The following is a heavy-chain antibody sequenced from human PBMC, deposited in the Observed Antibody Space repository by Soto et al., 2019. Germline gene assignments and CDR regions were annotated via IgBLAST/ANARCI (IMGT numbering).Heavy chain of an antibody. V-gene: IGHV1-18*01. D-gene: IGHD3-22*01. Sequence: QVQLVQSGAEVKKPGASVKVSCKASGYTFTSYGISWVRQAPGQGLEWMGWISAYNGNTNYAQKLQGRVTMTTDTSTSTADMELRSLRSDDPAVYYCARARITMIVVGMAADYWGQGTLVTVSS. CDR3: ARARITMIVVGMAADY. CDR1: GYTFTSYG. CDR2: ISAYNGNT. J-gene: IGHJ4*02.